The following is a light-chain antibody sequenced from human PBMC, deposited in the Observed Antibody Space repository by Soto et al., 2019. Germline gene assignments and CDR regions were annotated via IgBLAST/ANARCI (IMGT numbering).Light chain of an antibody. J-gene: IGKJ4*01. Sequence: EIVMTPSPATLSVSPGERATLSCRAAQGVSNWLAWYQQKPGQPPRLLIYAASARVTGVPPRFSGSGSGTEFTLTISSLQSEDFAAYYCQQYNAWPRTFGGGTKVDIK. CDR3: QQYNAWPRT. V-gene: IGKV3-15*01. CDR2: AAS. CDR1: QGVSNW.